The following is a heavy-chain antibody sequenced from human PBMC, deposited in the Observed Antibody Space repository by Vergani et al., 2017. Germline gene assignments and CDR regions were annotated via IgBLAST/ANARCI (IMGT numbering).Heavy chain of an antibody. V-gene: IGHV3-11*01. CDR3: ARDHRDYNNYPGTFDI. J-gene: IGHJ3*02. Sequence: QVQLVESGGGLVKPGGSLRLSCAASGFSFSDHYMTWIRQAPGKGLEWVSYIRNSGNTIEYADSVKGRFAISRDNAKSSLFLQMDSLRAEDTAVYYCARDHRDYNNYPGTFDIWGQGSMVTVSS. D-gene: IGHD5-24*01. CDR1: GFSFSDHY. CDR2: IRNSGNTI.